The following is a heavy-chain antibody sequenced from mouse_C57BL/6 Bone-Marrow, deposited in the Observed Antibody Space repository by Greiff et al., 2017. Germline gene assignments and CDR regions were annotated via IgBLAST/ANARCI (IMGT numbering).Heavy chain of an antibody. Sequence: QVQLQQPGAALVKPGASVKMSCKASGYTFTSYWITWVKQRPGQGLEWIGDSYPGSGSTNYNEKFKSKAILTVDTSSSTAYMQLSILASEDFAVYYCARSRGNFPWFAYWGQGTLVTVAA. J-gene: IGHJ3*01. CDR1: GYTFTSYW. D-gene: IGHD2-1*01. CDR3: ARSRGNFPWFAY. V-gene: IGHV1-55*01. CDR2: SYPGSGST.